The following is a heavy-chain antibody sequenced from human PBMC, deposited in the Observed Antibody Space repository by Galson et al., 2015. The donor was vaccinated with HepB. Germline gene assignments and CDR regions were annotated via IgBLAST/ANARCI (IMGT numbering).Heavy chain of an antibody. D-gene: IGHD5-18*01. Sequence: SVKVSCKASGGTFSSYAISWVRQAPGQGLEWMGGIIPIFGTANYAQKFQGRVTITADESTSTAYMELSSLRSEDTAVYYCARDRTQLLGYFDYWGQGTLVTVFS. CDR1: GGTFSSYA. CDR2: IIPIFGTA. J-gene: IGHJ4*02. CDR3: ARDRTQLLGYFDY. V-gene: IGHV1-69*13.